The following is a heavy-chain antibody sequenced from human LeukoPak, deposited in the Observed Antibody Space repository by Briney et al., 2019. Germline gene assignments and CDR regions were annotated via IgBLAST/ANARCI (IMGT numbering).Heavy chain of an antibody. CDR3: ARSTDGYSGNYYSG. D-gene: IGHD1-26*01. CDR2: INPRSGST. Sequence: ASVKVSCKASENIFTTYYLHWVRQAPGHALEWMGIINPRSGSTTYAQKFQGRVSMTRDTSTSTVYMQLSSQRSDDTAVYYCARSTDGYSGNYYSGWGPGTTVIVSS. CDR1: ENIFTTYY. V-gene: IGHV1-46*01. J-gene: IGHJ6*02.